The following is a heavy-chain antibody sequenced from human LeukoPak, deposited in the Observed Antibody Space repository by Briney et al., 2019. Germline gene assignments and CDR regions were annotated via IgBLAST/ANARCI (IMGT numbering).Heavy chain of an antibody. J-gene: IGHJ3*02. V-gene: IGHV4-4*02. CDR2: IYHSGST. CDR1: GGSISSSHW. D-gene: IGHD3-3*01. Sequence: PSETLSLTCAVSGGSISSSHWWSWVRQPPGKGLEWIGDIYHSGSTNYNPSLKSRITISVDMSKNQFSLKLSSVTAADTAVYYCARERSGSEIFARSFDIWGQGTMVTVSS. CDR3: ARERSGSEIFARSFDI.